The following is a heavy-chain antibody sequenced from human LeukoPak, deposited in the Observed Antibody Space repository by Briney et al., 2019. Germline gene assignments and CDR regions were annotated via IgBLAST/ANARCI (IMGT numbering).Heavy chain of an antibody. D-gene: IGHD1-14*01. V-gene: IGHV4-4*09. CDR1: GGSISSYY. CDR2: IYTSGST. Sequence: SETLSLTCTVSGGSISSYYWSWIRQPPGKGLEWIGYIYTSGSTNYNPSLKSRVTISVDTSKNQFSLKLSSVTAADTAVYYCARSGTGYPYYYYYMDVWGKRTTVTVSS. J-gene: IGHJ6*03. CDR3: ARSGTGYPYYYYYMDV.